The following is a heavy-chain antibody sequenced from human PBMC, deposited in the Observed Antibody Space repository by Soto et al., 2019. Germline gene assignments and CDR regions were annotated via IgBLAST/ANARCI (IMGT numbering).Heavy chain of an antibody. CDR2: IKSKTDGGTT. Sequence: EVQLVESGGGLVKPGGSLRLSCAASGFTFSNAWMNWVRQAPGKGREGFGRIKSKTDGGTTDYAAPVKGRFTISRDDSKNTLYLQMNSLKTEDTAVYYCTTDTVGFYYYGMDVWGQGTTVTVSS. D-gene: IGHD2-8*02. V-gene: IGHV3-15*07. CDR3: TTDTVGFYYYGMDV. CDR1: GFTFSNAW. J-gene: IGHJ6*02.